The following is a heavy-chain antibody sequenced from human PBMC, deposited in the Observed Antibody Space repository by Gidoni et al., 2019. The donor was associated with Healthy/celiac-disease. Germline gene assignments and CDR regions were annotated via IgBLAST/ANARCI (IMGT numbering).Heavy chain of an antibody. Sequence: CVSTISGSGSNTYYADSVKGRFTISRDNSKNTLYLQMNSLRAEDTAVYYCAKVPCSGGSRYSGSLDYWGQGTLVTVSS. CDR3: AKVPCSGGSRYSGSLDY. CDR2: ISGSGSNT. V-gene: IGHV3-23*01. D-gene: IGHD2-15*01. J-gene: IGHJ4*02.